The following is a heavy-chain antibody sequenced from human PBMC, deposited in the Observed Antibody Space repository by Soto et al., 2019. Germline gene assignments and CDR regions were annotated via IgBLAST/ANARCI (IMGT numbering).Heavy chain of an antibody. CDR2: INPSGGST. J-gene: IGHJ4*02. V-gene: IGHV1-46*01. CDR3: ARDGAEGNRSVDLDY. D-gene: IGHD4-17*01. CDR1: GYTFTSYH. Sequence: ASVKVSCKASGYTFTSYHMHWVRQAPGQGLEWMGIINPSGGSTKYAQKFQGRVIMTRDTSTSTVYMELSSLRSEDTAVYYCARDGAEGNRSVDLDYWGQGPRVTVFS.